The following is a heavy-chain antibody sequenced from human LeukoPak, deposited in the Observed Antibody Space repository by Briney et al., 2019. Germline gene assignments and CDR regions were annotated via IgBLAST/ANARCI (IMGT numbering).Heavy chain of an antibody. D-gene: IGHD3-10*02. CDR2: ISYDGSNK. V-gene: IGHV3-30*18. Sequence: GGSLRLSCAASGFTFSSYGMHWVRQAPGKGLEWVAVISYDGSNKYYADSVKGRFTISRDNSKNTLYLQMNSLRAEDTAVYYCAKGGGYYYVPQCYFDYWGQGTLVTVSS. CDR3: AKGGGYYYVPQCYFDY. CDR1: GFTFSSYG. J-gene: IGHJ4*02.